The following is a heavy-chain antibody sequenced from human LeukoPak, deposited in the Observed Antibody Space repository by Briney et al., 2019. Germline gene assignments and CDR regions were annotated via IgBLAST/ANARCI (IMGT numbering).Heavy chain of an antibody. Sequence: SGGSLRLSCAASGFTFSDYYMSWIRQAPGKGLEWVAVISYDGSNKYYADSVKGRFTISRDNSKNTLYLQMNSLRTEDTAVYFCARDSWALDYWGQGTLVTVSS. CDR2: ISYDGSNK. V-gene: IGHV3-30-3*01. J-gene: IGHJ4*02. CDR3: ARDSWALDY. D-gene: IGHD7-27*01. CDR1: GFTFSDYY.